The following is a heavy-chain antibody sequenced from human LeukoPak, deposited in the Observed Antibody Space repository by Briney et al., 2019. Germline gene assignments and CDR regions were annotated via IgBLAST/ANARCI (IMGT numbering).Heavy chain of an antibody. V-gene: IGHV3-30-3*01. CDR3: ARSSGHDY. CDR1: GFTFSSYA. CDR2: ISYDGSNK. Sequence: PGRSLRLSCAASGFTFSSYAMHWVRQAPGKGLEWVAVISYDGSNKYYADSVKGRFTISRDNSKNTLYLQMNSLRAEDTAVYYCARSSGHDYWGQGTLVTVSS. J-gene: IGHJ4*02. D-gene: IGHD3-22*01.